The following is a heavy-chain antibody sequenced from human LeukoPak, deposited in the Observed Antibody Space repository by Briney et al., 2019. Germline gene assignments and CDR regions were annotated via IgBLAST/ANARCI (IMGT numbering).Heavy chain of an antibody. CDR2: IYTSGST. CDR3: ARGGGYCSGGSCYYYYMDV. D-gene: IGHD2-15*01. V-gene: IGHV4-61*02. Sequence: TLSLTCTVSGGSISSGSYYWSWIRQPAGKGLEWIGRIYTSGSTNYNPSLKSRVTISVDTSKNQFSLKLSSVTAADTAVYYCARGGGYCSGGSCYYYYMDVWGKGTTVTISS. CDR1: GGSISSGSYY. J-gene: IGHJ6*03.